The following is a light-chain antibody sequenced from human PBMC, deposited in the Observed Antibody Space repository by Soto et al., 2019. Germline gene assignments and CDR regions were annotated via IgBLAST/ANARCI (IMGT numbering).Light chain of an antibody. Sequence: DIQMTQSPSTLSGSVGDGVTIACRASQTISSWLAWYQQQPGKAPKILIFDASSLESGTPSRFSGRRSGTQFTLTVSSLQPDDFATYYCQQYNSYPWTFGQGTKVDIK. J-gene: IGKJ1*01. V-gene: IGKV1-5*01. CDR2: DAS. CDR3: QQYNSYPWT. CDR1: QTISSW.